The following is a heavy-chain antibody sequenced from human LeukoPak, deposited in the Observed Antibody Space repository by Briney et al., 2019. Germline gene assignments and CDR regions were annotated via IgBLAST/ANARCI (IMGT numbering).Heavy chain of an antibody. D-gene: IGHD7-27*01. CDR3: ARHWGYFDN. V-gene: IGHV4-39*01. J-gene: IGHJ4*02. CDR1: GGSISSSRYY. Sequence: SETLSLTCAVSGGSISSSRYYWGWVRQPPGEGLEWIGSMYYGGSTYYNPSLKSRVTISVDTSKNQFSLKLSSVSAADTAVYYCARHWGYFDNWGQGTLVSVSS. CDR2: MYYGGST.